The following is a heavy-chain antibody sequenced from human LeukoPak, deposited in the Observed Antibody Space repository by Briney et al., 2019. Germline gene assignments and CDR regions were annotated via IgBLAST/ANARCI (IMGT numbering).Heavy chain of an antibody. J-gene: IGHJ4*02. CDR1: GYTCTGYY. CDR3: AREYYYDSSVLY. V-gene: IGHV1-2*02. D-gene: IGHD3-22*01. Sequence: ASVKVSCKASGYTCTGYYMHWVRQAPGQGLEWMGWINPNSGGTNYAQKFQGRVTMTRDTSISTAYMELSRLRSDYTAVYYCAREYYYDSSVLYWGQGTLVTVSS. CDR2: INPNSGGT.